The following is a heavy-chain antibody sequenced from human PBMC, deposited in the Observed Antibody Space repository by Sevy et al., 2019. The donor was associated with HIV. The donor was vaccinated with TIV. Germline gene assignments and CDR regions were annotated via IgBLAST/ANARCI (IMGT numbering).Heavy chain of an antibody. CDR3: ATVGLRYYSGASSYQGDWFDP. CDR1: GYALTKLS. Sequence: ASVKVSCKVSGYALTKLSIHRVRQAPGKGLEWMGDFDPQDGETIYAERFQGRLTMTVDTSTDTAYMELSSLTSEDTAVYYCATVGLRYYSGASSYQGDWFDPWGQGTLVTVSS. J-gene: IGHJ5*02. V-gene: IGHV1-24*01. CDR2: FDPQDGET. D-gene: IGHD2-15*01.